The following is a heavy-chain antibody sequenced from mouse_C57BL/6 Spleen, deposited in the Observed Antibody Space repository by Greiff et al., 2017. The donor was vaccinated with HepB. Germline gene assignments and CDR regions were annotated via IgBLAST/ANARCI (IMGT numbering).Heavy chain of an antibody. D-gene: IGHD2-4*01. V-gene: IGHV14-3*01. J-gene: IGHJ3*01. CDR1: GFNINNTY. CDR3: ARKGNYDEFAY. CDR2: IDPANGNT. Sequence: EVQLQQSVAELVRPGASVKLSCTASGFNINNTYMHWVKQRPEQGLEWIGRIDPANGNTKYAPKFQGKATITADTSSNTAYLQLSSLASEDTAIYYCARKGNYDEFAYWGQGTLVTVSA.